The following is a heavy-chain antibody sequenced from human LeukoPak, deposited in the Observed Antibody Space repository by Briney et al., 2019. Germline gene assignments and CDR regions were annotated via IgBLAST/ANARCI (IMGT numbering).Heavy chain of an antibody. Sequence: PGRSLRLSCAASGFTFDDYAMSWVRQAPGKGLEWVSAISGSGGSTYYADSVKGRFTISRDNSKNTLYLQMNSLRAEDTAVYYCAKDPDYSPRNYFDYWGQGTLVTVSS. CDR3: AKDPDYSPRNYFDY. D-gene: IGHD4-11*01. CDR2: ISGSGGST. J-gene: IGHJ4*02. V-gene: IGHV3-23*01. CDR1: GFTFDDYA.